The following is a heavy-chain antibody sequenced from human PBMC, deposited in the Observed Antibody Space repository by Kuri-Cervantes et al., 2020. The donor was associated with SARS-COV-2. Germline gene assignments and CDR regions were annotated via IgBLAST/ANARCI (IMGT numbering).Heavy chain of an antibody. V-gene: IGHV3-30*02. J-gene: IGHJ4*02. Sequence: GESLKIYCAASGFTFSSYGMHWVRQAPGKGLEWVAFIRYDGSNKYYADSVKGRFTISRDNSKNTLYLQMNSLRAEDTAVYYCAKERSNRVAVAQWGQGTLVTVSS. CDR2: IRYDGSNK. CDR1: GFTFSSYG. CDR3: AKERSNRVAVAQ. D-gene: IGHD6-19*01.